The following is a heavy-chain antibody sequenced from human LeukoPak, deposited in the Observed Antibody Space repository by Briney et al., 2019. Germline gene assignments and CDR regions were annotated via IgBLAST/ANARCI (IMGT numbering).Heavy chain of an antibody. V-gene: IGHV5-10-1*01. J-gene: IGHJ3*01. CDR3: VRLGELSALL. Sequence: GASLLISCKGSGSIFTSYWISWVRQLPGKGLEWMGRIDPSDSYTNYSPSFQGHVTISADRSISTAYLQWSSLKASDTAMYYCVRLGELSALLWGQGTMVTVSS. CDR2: IDPSDSYT. CDR1: GSIFTSYW. D-gene: IGHD3-16*02.